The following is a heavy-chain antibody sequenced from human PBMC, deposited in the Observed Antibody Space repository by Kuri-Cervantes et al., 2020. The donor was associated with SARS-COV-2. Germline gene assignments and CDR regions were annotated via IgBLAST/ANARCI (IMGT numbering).Heavy chain of an antibody. Sequence: GGSLRLSCAASEFTFSSYDMTWVRQAPGMGLEWVSSISSGSDYIYYADSVKGRFTVSRDNAENSLYLQMNSLGVGDTAVYHCGRHRGYCSGGGCYSTGFSSDYWGQGALVTVSS. CDR2: ISSGSDYI. J-gene: IGHJ4*02. CDR3: GRHRGYCSGGGCYSTGFSSDY. V-gene: IGHV3-21*01. D-gene: IGHD2-15*01. CDR1: EFTFSSYD.